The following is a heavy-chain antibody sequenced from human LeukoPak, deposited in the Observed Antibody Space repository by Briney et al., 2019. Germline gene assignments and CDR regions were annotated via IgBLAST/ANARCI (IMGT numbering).Heavy chain of an antibody. V-gene: IGHV4-30-4*08. J-gene: IGHJ4*02. CDR3: ARPSRMGWFGELSIDY. Sequence: PSQTLSLTCTVSGGSISSGDYYWSWIRQPPGKGLEWIGYIYYSGSTYYNPSLKSRVTISVDTSKNQFSLKLSSVTAADTAMYYCARPSRMGWFGELSIDYWGQGTLVTVSS. CDR1: GGSISSGDYY. CDR2: IYYSGST. D-gene: IGHD3-10*01.